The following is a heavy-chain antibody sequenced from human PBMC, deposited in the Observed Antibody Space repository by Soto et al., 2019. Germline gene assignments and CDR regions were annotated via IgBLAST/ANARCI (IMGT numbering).Heavy chain of an antibody. CDR1: GGSISSGDYY. CDR3: ARVYSSGCYGSAFDI. J-gene: IGHJ3*02. CDR2: IYYSGST. D-gene: IGHD6-19*01. Sequence: SETLSLTCTVSGGSISSGDYYWSWIRQPPGKGLEWIGYIYYSGSTYYNPSLKSRVTISVDTSKNQFSLKLSSVTAADTAVYYCARVYSSGCYGSAFDIWGQGTMVPVSS. V-gene: IGHV4-30-4*01.